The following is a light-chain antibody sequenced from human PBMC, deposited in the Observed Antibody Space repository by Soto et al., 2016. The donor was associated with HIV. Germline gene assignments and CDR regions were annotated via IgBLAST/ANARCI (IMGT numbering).Light chain of an antibody. J-gene: IGLJ2*01. CDR2: DDS. CDR3: QVRDVSSDHVV. V-gene: IGLV3-21*04. Sequence: SYELTQPPSLSVAPRKTARITCGGNNIGSKSVHWYQQKPGQAPALVIYDDSDRPSGIPERFSGSNSGNTATLTISRVEAGDEADYYCQVRDVSSDHVVFGGGTKLTVL. CDR1: NIGSKS.